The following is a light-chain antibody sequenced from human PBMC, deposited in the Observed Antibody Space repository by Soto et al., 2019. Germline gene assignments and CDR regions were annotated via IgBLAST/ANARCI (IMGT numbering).Light chain of an antibody. CDR1: QTVSSS. CDR3: QQHINWPLT. Sequence: EIVLTQSPATLSLSPGERATLSCRASQTVSSSLAWYQQKPGQAPRLLIYEVSNRATGIPAGFSGSGSGADFTLTISSLEPGDFALYYCQQHINWPLTFGGGTKVDIK. J-gene: IGKJ4*01. CDR2: EVS. V-gene: IGKV3-11*01.